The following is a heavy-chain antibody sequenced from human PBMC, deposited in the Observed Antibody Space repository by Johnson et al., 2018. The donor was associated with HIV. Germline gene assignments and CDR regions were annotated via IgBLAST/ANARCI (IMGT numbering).Heavy chain of an antibody. D-gene: IGHD6-19*01. Sequence: VQLVESGGGVVQPGRSLRLSCAASGFTFSNYDIHWVRQAPGNGLEWVAFISYDGTNKYYADSVKGRFTISRDNSKNTLYLQMNSLRAEDTAVYYCARIPGSGWEHDAFDIWGQGTLVTVSS. V-gene: IGHV3-30*03. CDR1: GFTFSNYD. J-gene: IGHJ3*02. CDR2: ISYDGTNK. CDR3: ARIPGSGWEHDAFDI.